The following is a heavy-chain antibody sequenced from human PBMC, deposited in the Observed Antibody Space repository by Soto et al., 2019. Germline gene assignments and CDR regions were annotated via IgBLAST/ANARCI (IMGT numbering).Heavy chain of an antibody. CDR1: GFTFSSYS. CDR3: ARGEDYCSSTSCYVHDAFDI. D-gene: IGHD2-2*01. Sequence: GGSLRLSCAASGFTFSSYSMNWVRQAPGKGLEWVSSISSSSSYIYYADSVKGRFTISRDNAKNSLYLQMNSLRAEDTAVYYCARGEDYCSSTSCYVHDAFDIWGQGTMVTVSS. V-gene: IGHV3-21*01. J-gene: IGHJ3*02. CDR2: ISSSSSYI.